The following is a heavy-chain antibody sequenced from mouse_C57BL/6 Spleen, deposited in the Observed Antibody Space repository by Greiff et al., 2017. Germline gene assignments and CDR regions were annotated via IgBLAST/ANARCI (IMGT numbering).Heavy chain of an antibody. J-gene: IGHJ4*01. D-gene: IGHD2-3*01. Sequence: QVQLQQSGAELVKPGASVKLSCKASGYTFTTYSIEWVKQKPGQSLEWIGNIDPYDDDTNYNQKFKGKATLTVEKSSSTAYLELSRLTSDDSAVYDGAWGGYYENYAMDYWGQGTTVTVSS. CDR3: AWGGYYENYAMDY. CDR1: GYTFTTYS. CDR2: IDPYDDDT. V-gene: IGHV1-47*01.